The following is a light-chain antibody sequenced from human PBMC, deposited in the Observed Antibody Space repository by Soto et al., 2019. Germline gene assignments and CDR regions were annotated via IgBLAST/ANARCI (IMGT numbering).Light chain of an antibody. Sequence: EIVMTQSQTIVSVSPGERATLSCRASQSVNSNLAWYQQKPGQAPRLLISGASTRAPGIAARFSGSGSGTNFTLSISGLQSEDFAVYYCQQYNDWPLYTFGQGTKLEIK. CDR1: QSVNSN. J-gene: IGKJ2*01. CDR2: GAS. V-gene: IGKV3-15*01. CDR3: QQYNDWPLYT.